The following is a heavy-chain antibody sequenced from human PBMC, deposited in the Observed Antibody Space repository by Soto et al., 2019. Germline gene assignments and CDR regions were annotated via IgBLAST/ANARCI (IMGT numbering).Heavy chain of an antibody. D-gene: IGHD6-19*01. J-gene: IGHJ4*02. CDR2: ISYDGSKA. CDR3: ARYNSDRLDY. CDR1: GFTFNNYG. Sequence: SLRLSCAASGFTFNNYGMHWVRQAPGKGLEWVAVISYDGSKAYYADSVKGRFTISRDNSKNTVYLQMYSLRTEDTAVFYCARYNSDRLDYWGQGTLVTVSS. V-gene: IGHV3-33*01.